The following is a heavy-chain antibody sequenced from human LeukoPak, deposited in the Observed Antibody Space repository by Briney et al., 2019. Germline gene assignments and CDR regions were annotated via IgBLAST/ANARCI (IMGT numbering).Heavy chain of an antibody. CDR1: GFTFSNYW. CDR2: IKSDGTGI. CDR3: VRGQTIDY. Sequence: GGSLTLSCTTSGFTFSNYWMYWVRQAPGKGLMWVSRIKSDGTGISYTDSVEGRFTISRDNAKHTLYLQMNSLRDEDTAVYYCVRGQTIDYWGQGTLVTVSS. D-gene: IGHD3-3*01. V-gene: IGHV3-74*01. J-gene: IGHJ4*02.